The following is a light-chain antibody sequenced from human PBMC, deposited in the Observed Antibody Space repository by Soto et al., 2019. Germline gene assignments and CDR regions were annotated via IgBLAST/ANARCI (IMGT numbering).Light chain of an antibody. V-gene: IGLV2-14*01. Sequence: QSALTQPASVSGSPGPSSTISCTGTSSDVGGYNYVSWYQQHPGKAPKLMIYEVSNRPSGVSNRFSGSKSGNTASLTISGLQAEDEADYYCSSYTSSSPYVFGTGTKLTVL. CDR1: SSDVGGYNY. CDR2: EVS. CDR3: SSYTSSSPYV. J-gene: IGLJ1*01.